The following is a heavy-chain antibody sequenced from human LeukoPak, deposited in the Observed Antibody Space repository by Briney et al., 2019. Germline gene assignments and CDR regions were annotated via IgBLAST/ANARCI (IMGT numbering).Heavy chain of an antibody. CDR2: SGSTT. Sequence: GGSLRLSCAASGFIFSNYAMTWVRQAPGKGLEWVSSSGSTTDYSDSVKGRFTISRDNSKNTLYLQMNSLRADDTAVYYCTRDSSYGDYFTAFDYWGQGALVTVSS. D-gene: IGHD4-17*01. CDR1: GFIFSNYA. V-gene: IGHV3-23*01. CDR3: TRDSSYGDYFTAFDY. J-gene: IGHJ4*02.